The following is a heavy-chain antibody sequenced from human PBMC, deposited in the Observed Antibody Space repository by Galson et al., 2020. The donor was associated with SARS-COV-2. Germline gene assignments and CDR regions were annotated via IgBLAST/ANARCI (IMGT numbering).Heavy chain of an antibody. CDR3: ARRGDYADS. J-gene: IGHJ4*02. CDR1: AFTFSTYW. D-gene: IGHD4-17*01. V-gene: IGHV3-74*01. CDR2: INGDGSST. Sequence: GESLKISCAASAFTFSTYWMHWVRQATGRGLVWVSRINGDGSSTTYADSVKGRFTISRDNARNTLYLQMNSLRVEDTAVYYCARRGDYADSWGQGTLVTVSS.